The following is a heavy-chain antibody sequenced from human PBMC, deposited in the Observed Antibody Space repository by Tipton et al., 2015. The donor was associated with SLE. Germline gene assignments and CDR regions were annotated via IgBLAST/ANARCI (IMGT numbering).Heavy chain of an antibody. J-gene: IGHJ6*03. CDR1: GFTFSWYA. D-gene: IGHD3-10*01. V-gene: IGHV3-30-3*01. CDR3: ARDREVRGVIEGYMDV. CDR2: ISYDGSNK. Sequence: SLRLSCAASGFTFSWYAMDWVRQAPGKGPEWVAVISYDGSNKYYADSVRGRFTISRDNSKNTLYLQMNSLRAEDTAVYYCARDREVRGVIEGYMDVWGKGTTVTVSS.